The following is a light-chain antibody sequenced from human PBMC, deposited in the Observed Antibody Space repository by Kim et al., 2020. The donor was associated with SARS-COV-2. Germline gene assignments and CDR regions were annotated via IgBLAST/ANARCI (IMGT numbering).Light chain of an antibody. CDR3: QKCNSAPQT. V-gene: IGKV1-27*01. CDR2: GAS. J-gene: IGKJ1*01. CDR1: QSISNS. Sequence: DIQMTQSPSSLSASVGDRITITCRASQSISNSLAWYQQKPGKVPKLLIYGASTLLSGVPSRFSGSGSGTDFTLTISSLQPEDVATYYCQKCNSAPQTFGQGTKVDIK.